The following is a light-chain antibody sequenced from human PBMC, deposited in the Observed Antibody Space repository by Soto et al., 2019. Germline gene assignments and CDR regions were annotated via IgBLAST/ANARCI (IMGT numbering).Light chain of an antibody. CDR1: QSVTSTY. CDR3: QQYGSSHHPIT. CDR2: GAS. J-gene: IGKJ5*01. V-gene: IGKV3-20*01. Sequence: EIVLTQSPGTLSLSPGDRATLSCWASQSVTSTYLAWYQKKPGQAPRLLIYGASFRATGIPDRFTGSGSGTDFTLTISRLEPVDFAVYYCQQYGSSHHPITFGQGTRLEIK.